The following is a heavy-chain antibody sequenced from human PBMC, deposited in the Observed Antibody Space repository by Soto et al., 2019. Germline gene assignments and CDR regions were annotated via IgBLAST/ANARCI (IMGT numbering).Heavy chain of an antibody. J-gene: IGHJ5*02. CDR2: INANNGGA. CDR3: AREGGSETLQPSYNWFDT. CDR1: GYTFTDYH. V-gene: IGHV1-2*02. Sequence: QVQLVQSGAEVKKPGASVKVSCKASGYTFTDYHIHWVRQAPGQGLEFMAWINANNGGAGSAQQFQGRVTVTRDTSITTVYMELSNLRSDDTAVYYCAREGGSETLQPSYNWFDTWGQGTLVTVSS. D-gene: IGHD6-25*01.